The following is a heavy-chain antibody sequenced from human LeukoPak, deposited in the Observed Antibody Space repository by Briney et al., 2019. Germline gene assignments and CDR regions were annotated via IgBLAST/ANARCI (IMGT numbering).Heavy chain of an antibody. V-gene: IGHV3-23*01. CDR2: ISGSGGST. CDR3: ARDRVAAAGLPRPAYFDS. Sequence: GGSLRLSCAASGFTFNTYSMNWVRQAPGKGLEWVSAISGSGGSTYYADSVKGRFTISRDNSKNTLYLQMNSLRAEDTAVYYCARDRVAAAGLPRPAYFDSWGQGTLVTVSS. CDR1: GFTFNTYS. J-gene: IGHJ4*02. D-gene: IGHD6-13*01.